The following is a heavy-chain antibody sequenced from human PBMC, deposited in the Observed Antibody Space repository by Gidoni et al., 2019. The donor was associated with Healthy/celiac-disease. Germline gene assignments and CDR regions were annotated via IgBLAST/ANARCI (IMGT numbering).Heavy chain of an antibody. J-gene: IGHJ6*02. V-gene: IGHV3-21*01. Sequence: EVQLVESGGGLVKPGGSLRLSCAASGFTFSSYSMNWVRQAPGKGLEWVSSISSSSSYIYYADSVKGRFTISRDNAKNSLYLQMNSLRAEDTAVYYCARDHPYYYGMDVWGQGTTVTVSS. CDR2: ISSSSSYI. CDR1: GFTFSSYS. CDR3: ARDHPYYYGMDV.